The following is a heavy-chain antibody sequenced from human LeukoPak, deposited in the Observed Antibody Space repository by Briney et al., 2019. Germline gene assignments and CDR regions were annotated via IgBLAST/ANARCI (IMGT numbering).Heavy chain of an antibody. CDR2: ISSSCTYT. J-gene: IGHJ4*02. V-gene: IGHV3-21*01. Sequence: GGSLRLSCAASGFTFNTYSMNWVRQAPGKGLEWVSSISSSCTYTYYADSVKGRFTISRDNAKNSLYLQMNSLRAEDTAVYYCARDQGYDSRGYYYPYHFDCWGQGTLVTVSS. CDR1: GFTFNTYS. D-gene: IGHD3-22*01. CDR3: ARDQGYDSRGYYYPYHFDC.